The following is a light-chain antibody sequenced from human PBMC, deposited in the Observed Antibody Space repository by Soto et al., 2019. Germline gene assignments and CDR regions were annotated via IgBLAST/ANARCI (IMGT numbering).Light chain of an antibody. Sequence: QSALTQPPSASGSLGQSVTISCSGITNDVGGYNYVSWFQQHPGKAPKLIIYDVTKRPSGVPDRFSGSRSGNTASLTVSGLQGEDEADYYCSSFAGTTHCVVFGGGTKLTVL. V-gene: IGLV2-8*01. J-gene: IGLJ2*01. CDR1: TNDVGGYNY. CDR2: DVT. CDR3: SSFAGTTHCVV.